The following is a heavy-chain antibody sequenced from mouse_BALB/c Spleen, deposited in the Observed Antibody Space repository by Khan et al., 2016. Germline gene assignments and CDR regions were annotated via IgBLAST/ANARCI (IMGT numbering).Heavy chain of an antibody. CDR2: INPSTGYT. Sequence: QVQLQQSGAELAKPGASVKMSCTASGYTFTSYWMHWVKQRPGQGLEWIGYINPSTGYTEYNQKFKDKATLTADKSSSTAYMQLSSLTSEDSAVYYCASYYGSSYFDYWGQGTTLTVSS. CDR1: GYTFTSYW. J-gene: IGHJ2*01. D-gene: IGHD1-1*01. V-gene: IGHV1-7*01. CDR3: ASYYGSSYFDY.